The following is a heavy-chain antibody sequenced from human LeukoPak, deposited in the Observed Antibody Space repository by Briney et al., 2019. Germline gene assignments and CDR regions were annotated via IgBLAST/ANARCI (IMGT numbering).Heavy chain of an antibody. CDR1: GFTFSAYW. D-gene: IGHD6-19*01. V-gene: IGHV3-7*01. Sequence: GGSLRLSCAASGFTFSAYWMTWVRQAPGKGLEWVANINEGGNVKFYVDSVKGRFTISRDNTKISLHLQMYSLRAEDTAVYYCARVGKNGWDFDHWGQGTLVTVSS. CDR2: INEGGNVK. CDR3: ARVGKNGWDFDH. J-gene: IGHJ4*02.